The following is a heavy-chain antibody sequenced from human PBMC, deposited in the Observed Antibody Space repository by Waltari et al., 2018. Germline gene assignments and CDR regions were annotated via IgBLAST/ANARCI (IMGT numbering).Heavy chain of an antibody. CDR3: ARKIVVVPAAMKGDDAFDI. Sequence: QVQLVQSGAEVMKPGSSVKVSCKPSGGTLSSYAISWVRRAPGQGLEWMGGIIPIFGTANYAQKFQGRVTITADESTSTAYMELSSLRSEDTAVYYCARKIVVVPAAMKGDDAFDIWGQGTMVTVSS. CDR1: GGTLSSYA. D-gene: IGHD2-2*01. J-gene: IGHJ3*02. V-gene: IGHV1-69*13. CDR2: IIPIFGTA.